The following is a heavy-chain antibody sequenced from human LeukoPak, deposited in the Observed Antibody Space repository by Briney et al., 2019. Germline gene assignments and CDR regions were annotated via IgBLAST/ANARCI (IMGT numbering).Heavy chain of an antibody. CDR1: GFTFSSSA. V-gene: IGHV3-23*01. D-gene: IGHD2-8*01. Sequence: GGSLRLSCAASGFTFSSSAMSWVRQAPGQGLEWVSTISGSGDTTYYADSVKGRFTISRGNSDNKLYLQMNSLRAEDTAIYYCAKDPYCTSMSCHYYFDYWGQGTLVPVSS. CDR2: ISGSGDTT. J-gene: IGHJ4*02. CDR3: AKDPYCTSMSCHYYFDY.